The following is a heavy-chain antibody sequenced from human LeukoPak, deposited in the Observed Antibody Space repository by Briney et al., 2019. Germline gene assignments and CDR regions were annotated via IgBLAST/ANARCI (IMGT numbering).Heavy chain of an antibody. Sequence: GRSLRLSRAASGFTFSSYGMHWVRQAPGKGLEWVAVISYDGSNKYYADSVKGRFTISRDNSKNTLYLQMNSLRAEDTAVYYCAKEDYGGTFDYWGQGTLVTVSS. CDR3: AKEDYGGTFDY. CDR1: GFTFSSYG. CDR2: ISYDGSNK. D-gene: IGHD4-23*01. V-gene: IGHV3-30*18. J-gene: IGHJ4*02.